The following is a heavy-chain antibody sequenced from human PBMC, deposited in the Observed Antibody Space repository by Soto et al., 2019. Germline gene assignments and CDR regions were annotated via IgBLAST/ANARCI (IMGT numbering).Heavy chain of an antibody. CDR2: IYYSGST. J-gene: IGHJ5*02. CDR3: AREKAARFGWFDP. V-gene: IGHV4-31*03. CDR1: GGSISSGGYY. D-gene: IGHD6-6*01. Sequence: SETLSLTCTVSGGSISSGGYYWSWIRQHPGKGLEWIGYIYYSGSTYYNPSLKSRVTISVDTSKNQFSLKLSSVTAADTAVYYCAREKAARFGWFDPWGQGTLVTVSS.